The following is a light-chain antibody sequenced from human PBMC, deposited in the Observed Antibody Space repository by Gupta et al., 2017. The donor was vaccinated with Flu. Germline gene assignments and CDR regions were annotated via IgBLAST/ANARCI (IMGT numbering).Light chain of an antibody. Sequence: SDIGVYNYVSWYRKHPGKAPKLIIYEVYNRPSGVSNRFSGSKSANTASLTISGLQAEDEATYYCSSYTTSGTSYVFGAGTKVTVL. CDR3: SSYTTSGTSYV. V-gene: IGLV2-14*01. CDR1: SDIGVYNY. J-gene: IGLJ1*01. CDR2: EVY.